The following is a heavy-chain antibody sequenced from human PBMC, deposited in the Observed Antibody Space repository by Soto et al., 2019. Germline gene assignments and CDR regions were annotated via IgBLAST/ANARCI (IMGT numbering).Heavy chain of an antibody. Sequence: SETLSLTCTVSGGSVSSGSYYWSWIRQPPGKGLEWIGYIYYSGSTNYNPSLKSRVTISVDTSKNQFSLKLSSVTAADTAVYYCARARYNWNGLDYWGQGTLVTVSS. V-gene: IGHV4-61*01. J-gene: IGHJ4*02. D-gene: IGHD1-1*01. CDR1: GGSVSSGSYY. CDR2: IYYSGST. CDR3: ARARYNWNGLDY.